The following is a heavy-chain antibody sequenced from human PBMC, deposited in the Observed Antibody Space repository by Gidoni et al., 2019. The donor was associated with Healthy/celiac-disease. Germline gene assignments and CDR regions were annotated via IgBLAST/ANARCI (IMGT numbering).Heavy chain of an antibody. CDR1: GGSISSSSYY. CDR2: IYYSGSN. V-gene: IGHV4-39*01. J-gene: IGHJ4*02. CDR3: ARPGRSSTNAFDY. Sequence: QLQLQASGPGLVKPSETLSLTCTVSGGSISSSSYYWGWIRQPPGKGLECIGSIYYSGSNYYNPSIKSRVTISVDTSKNQFSLKLSSVTAADTAVYYCARPGRSSTNAFDYWGQGTLVTVSS. D-gene: IGHD2-2*01.